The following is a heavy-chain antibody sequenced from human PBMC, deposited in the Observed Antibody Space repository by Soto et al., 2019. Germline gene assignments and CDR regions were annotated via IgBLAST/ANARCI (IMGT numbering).Heavy chain of an antibody. CDR1: GFTFSSYA. D-gene: IGHD5-18*01. CDR2: ISGSGGST. CDR3: AKVQDTAMVTHYYYYGMDV. V-gene: IGHV3-23*01. J-gene: IGHJ6*02. Sequence: EVQLLESGGGLVQPGGSLRLSCAASGFTFSSYAMSWVRQAPGKGLEWVSAISGSGGSTYYADSVKGRFTISRDNSKNTLYLQMNSLRAEDTAVYYCAKVQDTAMVTHYYYYGMDVWGQGTTVTVSS.